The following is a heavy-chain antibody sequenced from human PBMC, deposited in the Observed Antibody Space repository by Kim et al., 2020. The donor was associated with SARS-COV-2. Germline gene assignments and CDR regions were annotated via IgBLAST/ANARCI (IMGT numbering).Heavy chain of an antibody. CDR3: VRDLSGSNYYYGMDV. CDR1: GFTFSSHD. Sequence: GGSLRLSCAASGFTFSSHDMHWVRQATGKGLEWVSGIGADGDTYYLGSVRGRFTISRENAKNSLYLQMNSLPVGDTAVYYCVRDLSGSNYYYGMDVWGQG. D-gene: IGHD1-26*01. CDR2: IGADGDT. V-gene: IGHV3-13*01. J-gene: IGHJ6*02.